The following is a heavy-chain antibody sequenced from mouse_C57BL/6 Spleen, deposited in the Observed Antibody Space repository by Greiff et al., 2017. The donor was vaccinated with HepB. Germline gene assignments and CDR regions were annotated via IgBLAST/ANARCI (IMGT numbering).Heavy chain of an antibody. D-gene: IGHD2-2*01. V-gene: IGHV1-81*01. CDR3: AREDGGYDGAWFAY. CDR2: IYPRSGNT. J-gene: IGHJ3*01. CDR1: GYTFTSYG. Sequence: LVESGAELARPGASVKLSCKASGYTFTSYGISWVKQRTGQGLEWIGEIYPRSGNTYYNEKFKGKATLTADKSSSTAYMELRSLTSEDSAVYFCAREDGGYDGAWFAYWGQGTLVTVSA.